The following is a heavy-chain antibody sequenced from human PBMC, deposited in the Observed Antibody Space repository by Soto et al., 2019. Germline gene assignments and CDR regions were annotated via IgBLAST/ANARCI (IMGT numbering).Heavy chain of an antibody. CDR2: ISSSSYI. V-gene: IGHV3-21*01. J-gene: IGHJ4*02. CDR3: ARVAGFYYFDY. Sequence: LSCAASGFTFSSYSMNWVRQAPGKGLEWVSSISSSSYIYYADSVKGRFTISRDNAKNSLYLQMNSLRAEDTAVYYCARVAGFYYFDYWGQGTLVTVSS. D-gene: IGHD6-19*01. CDR1: GFTFSSYS.